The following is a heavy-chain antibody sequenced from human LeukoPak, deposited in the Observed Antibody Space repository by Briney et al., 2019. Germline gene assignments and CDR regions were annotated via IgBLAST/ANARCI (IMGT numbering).Heavy chain of an antibody. D-gene: IGHD3-3*01. CDR3: ARVYYDFWSGYSGAFDI. Sequence: PSETLSLTCTVSGGSISSYYWSWIRQPAGKGLEWIGRIYTSGSTYYNPSLKSRVTISVDTSKNQFSLKLSSVTAADTAVYYCARVYYDFWSGYSGAFDIWGQGTMVTVSS. J-gene: IGHJ3*02. CDR1: GGSISSYY. CDR2: IYTSGST. V-gene: IGHV4-4*07.